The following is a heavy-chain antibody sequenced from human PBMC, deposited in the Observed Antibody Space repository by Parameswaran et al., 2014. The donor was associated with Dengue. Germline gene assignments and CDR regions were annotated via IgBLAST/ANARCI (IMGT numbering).Heavy chain of an antibody. CDR3: ARLPQPEEMATIEYFDY. D-gene: IGHD5-24*01. CDR2: IYPDESKT. J-gene: IGHJ4*02. Sequence: VRQMPGKGLEWMGIIYPDESKTRYSPSVQGQVTLSADKSISTVYLRWSSLKASDSAMYYCARLPQPEEMATIEYFDYWGQGTLVTVSS. V-gene: IGHV5-51*01.